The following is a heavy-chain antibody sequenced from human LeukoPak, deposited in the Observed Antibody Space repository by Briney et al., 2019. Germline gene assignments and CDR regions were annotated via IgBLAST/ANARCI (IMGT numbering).Heavy chain of an antibody. J-gene: IGHJ4*02. CDR1: GGTFSSYA. Sequence: SVKVSCKASGGTFSSYAISWVRQAPGQGLEWMGGIIPIFGTANYAQKFQGRVTITADESTSTAYMELSSLRSEDTAVYYCARESLEWLPTAHYFDYWGQGTLVTVSS. D-gene: IGHD3-3*01. CDR2: IIPIFGTA. V-gene: IGHV1-69*01. CDR3: ARESLEWLPTAHYFDY.